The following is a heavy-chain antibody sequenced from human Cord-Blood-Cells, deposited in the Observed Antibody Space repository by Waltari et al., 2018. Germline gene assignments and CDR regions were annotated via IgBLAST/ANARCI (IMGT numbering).Heavy chain of an antibody. CDR2: INPNRGGT. J-gene: IGHJ4*02. V-gene: IGHV1-2*04. CDR1: GHTFPGYH. Sequence: QVRLVQSGAELKKPGAPLKLSCMASGHTFPGYHMQCVRTAPGQGLEWMGWINPNRGGTNYAQKFQGWVTMTRDTSISTAYMELSMLTSDDTAVYYWARGGTSTSPYFDCWGQGTLVTVSS. CDR3: ARGGTSTSPYFDC. D-gene: IGHD1-7*01.